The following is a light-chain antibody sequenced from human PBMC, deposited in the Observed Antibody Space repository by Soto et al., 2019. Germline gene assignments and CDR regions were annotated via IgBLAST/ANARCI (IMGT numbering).Light chain of an antibody. V-gene: IGKV1-39*01. CDR2: SAS. Sequence: DIQMTQSPSSLSASVGDRVTIACRASESIRDMLNWYQQKPGKAPMLLLSSASILQRGVPSRFSVSGSGTDFSLTISGLQPEDFATYFCQQSYSSPTFGPGTKVDLK. J-gene: IGKJ3*01. CDR1: ESIRDM. CDR3: QQSYSSPT.